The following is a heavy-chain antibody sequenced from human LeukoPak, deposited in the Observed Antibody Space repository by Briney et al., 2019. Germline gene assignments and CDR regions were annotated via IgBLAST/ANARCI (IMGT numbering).Heavy chain of an antibody. CDR2: ISFDGSKK. CDR3: ARGGSGWYGRFDY. D-gene: IGHD6-19*01. Sequence: GGSLRLSCAASGFTFSSYEMHWVRQAPGKGLEWVAVISFDGSKKYHADSVMGRFTISRDTSKNTLYLQMTSLRAEDTAVYYCARGGSGWYGRFDYWGQGALVTVSS. J-gene: IGHJ4*02. CDR1: GFTFSSYE. V-gene: IGHV3-30*04.